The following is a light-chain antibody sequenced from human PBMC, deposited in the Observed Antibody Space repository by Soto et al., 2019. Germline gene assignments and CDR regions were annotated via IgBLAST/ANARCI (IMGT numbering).Light chain of an antibody. J-gene: IGKJ3*01. CDR3: QIYGSPFT. Sequence: EIVLTQSPGTLSLSPGERATLSCRASQSLVSNYLVWYKQKPGQAPRLVLYGGSLRASGIPDRFSGSGSGTDFTLTITRVEPEDFAVYYCQIYGSPFTFGPGTKVDIK. CDR1: QSLVSNY. V-gene: IGKV3-20*01. CDR2: GGS.